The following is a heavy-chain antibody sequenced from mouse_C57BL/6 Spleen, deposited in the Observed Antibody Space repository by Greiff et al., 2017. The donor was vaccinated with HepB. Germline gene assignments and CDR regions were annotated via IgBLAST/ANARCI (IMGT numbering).Heavy chain of an antibody. J-gene: IGHJ4*01. V-gene: IGHV7-3*01. D-gene: IGHD1-1*01. Sequence: EVQLVESGGGLVQPGGSLSLSCAASGFTFTDYYMSWVRQPPGKALEWLGFIRNKANGYTTEYSASVKGRFTISRDNSQSILYLQMNALRAEDSATYYCARFLGSSYVPYAMDYWGQGTSVTVSS. CDR2: IRNKANGYTT. CDR3: ARFLGSSYVPYAMDY. CDR1: GFTFTDYY.